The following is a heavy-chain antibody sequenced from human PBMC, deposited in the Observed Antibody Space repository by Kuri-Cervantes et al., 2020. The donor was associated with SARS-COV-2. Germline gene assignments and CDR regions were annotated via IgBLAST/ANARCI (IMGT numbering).Heavy chain of an antibody. CDR3: ARDLKYWYFDL. Sequence: GESLKISCAGSGFTFSRYAIHCVRQAPGKGLEWVAVISDDGKKRYYADSVKGRFTISRDNAKNSLYLQMNSLRAEDTAVYYCARDLKYWYFDLWGRGTLVTVSS. CDR1: GFTFSRYA. CDR2: ISDDGKKR. V-gene: IGHV3-30*04. J-gene: IGHJ2*01.